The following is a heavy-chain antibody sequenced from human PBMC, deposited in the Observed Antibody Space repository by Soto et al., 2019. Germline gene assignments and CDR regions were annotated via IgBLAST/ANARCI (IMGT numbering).Heavy chain of an antibody. Sequence: EVQLVESGGGLVQPGGSLRLSCAASGFTFSSYSMKWVRQAPGKGLEWVSSISNRASYIYYAESLKGRFTISRDNARNSLYLQMNSLRVEDTAVYYCARGGDITCEGGFDPWGQGTLVTVSS. CDR1: GFTFSSYS. V-gene: IGHV3-21*06. CDR2: ISNRASYI. J-gene: IGHJ5*02. D-gene: IGHD1-20*01. CDR3: ARGGDITCEGGFDP.